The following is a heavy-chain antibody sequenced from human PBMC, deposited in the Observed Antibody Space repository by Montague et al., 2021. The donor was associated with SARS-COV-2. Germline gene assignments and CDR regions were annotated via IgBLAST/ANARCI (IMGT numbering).Heavy chain of an antibody. CDR2: IRPTGST. CDR1: GGSFSRYF. Sequence: SETLSLTCDVYGGSFSRYFWSWIRRPPGRGPELIVHIRPTGSTRYNPSLYSRVTISLDTSKSRLSLELTSVTVADKSIYCCVGAPNEYYFDYWGQGTPVSVSS. J-gene: IGHJ4*02. D-gene: IGHD1-1*01. V-gene: IGHV4-34*01. CDR3: VGAPNEYYFDY.